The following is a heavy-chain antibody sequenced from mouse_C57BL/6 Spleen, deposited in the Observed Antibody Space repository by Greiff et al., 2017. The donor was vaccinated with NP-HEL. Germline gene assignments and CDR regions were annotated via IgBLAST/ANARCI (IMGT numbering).Heavy chain of an antibody. Sequence: QVQLQQPGAELVKPGASVKLSCKASGYTFTSYWMHWVKQRPGQGLEWIGMIHPNSGSTNYNEKFKSKATLTVDKSSSTAYMRLSSLTSEDSAVYYCARDTTDAMDYWGQGTSVTVSS. CDR3: ARDTTDAMDY. J-gene: IGHJ4*01. V-gene: IGHV1-64*01. D-gene: IGHD1-1*01. CDR1: GYTFTSYW. CDR2: IHPNSGST.